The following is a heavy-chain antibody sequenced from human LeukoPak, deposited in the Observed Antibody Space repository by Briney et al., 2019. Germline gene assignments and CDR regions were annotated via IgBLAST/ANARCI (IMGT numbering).Heavy chain of an antibody. D-gene: IGHD3-10*01. CDR3: VRDVGAVRGEVYFDY. V-gene: IGHV3-21*06. J-gene: IGHJ4*02. Sequence: GGSLRLSCAASGFTFTTFAMHWVRLSPGKGLEWVSSITGSGPYMLYADSVKHRFTISRDNTKNLLYLEMNSLRAEDTAMYFCVRDVGAVRGEVYFDYWGQGTLVTVSS. CDR1: GFTFTTFA. CDR2: ITGSGPYM.